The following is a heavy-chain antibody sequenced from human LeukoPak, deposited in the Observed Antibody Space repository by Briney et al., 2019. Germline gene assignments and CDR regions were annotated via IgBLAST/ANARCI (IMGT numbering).Heavy chain of an antibody. CDR3: ASSYDYVWGSYRDDAFDI. CDR2: IYSGAST. J-gene: IGHJ3*02. Sequence: PGGSLRLSCAASGFTVSSNYMSWVRQAPGKGLEWVSVIYSGASTYYADSVKGRFTISRDNSKNTLYLQMNSLRAEDTAVYYCASSYDYVWGSYRDDAFDIWGQGTMVTVSS. V-gene: IGHV3-53*01. CDR1: GFTVSSNY. D-gene: IGHD3-16*02.